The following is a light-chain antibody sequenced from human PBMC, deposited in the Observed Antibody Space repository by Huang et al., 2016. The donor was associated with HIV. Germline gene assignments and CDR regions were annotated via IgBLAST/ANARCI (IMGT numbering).Light chain of an antibody. J-gene: IGKJ3*01. CDR3: QQTDSPPFT. Sequence: DIQMTQSPTSLSASLGARVTVTCRASPSIITSLNWYQHKPGKAPKLLIYVASNLQSGVQSKFRGSASGTNFTLANSRLQPEDIATYYCQQTDSPPFTVGPETKVDIK. V-gene: IGKV1-39*01. CDR2: VAS. CDR1: PSIITS.